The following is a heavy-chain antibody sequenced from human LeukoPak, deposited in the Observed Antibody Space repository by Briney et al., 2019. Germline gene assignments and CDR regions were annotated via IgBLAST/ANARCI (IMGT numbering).Heavy chain of an antibody. CDR1: GYTFTTYG. CDR3: ARDPTDDFWSGFYSYLDF. D-gene: IGHD3-3*01. CDR2: ISTYNGNT. V-gene: IGHV1-18*01. Sequence: GASVKVSCKASGYTFTTYGLSWVRQAPGQGLEWMGWISTYNGNTNYAQKFQGRVTMTTDTSTSTAYMELRSLRSDDTAVYYCARDPTDDFWSGFYSYLDFWGQGTLVTVSS. J-gene: IGHJ4*02.